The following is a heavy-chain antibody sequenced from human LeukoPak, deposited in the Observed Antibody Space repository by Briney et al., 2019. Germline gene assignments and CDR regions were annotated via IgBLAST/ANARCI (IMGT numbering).Heavy chain of an antibody. D-gene: IGHD1-26*01. J-gene: IGHJ6*03. Sequence: ASVKVSCKASGYSFPSYGISWMRQAPGQGLEWMGWISAYNGNTKYAQKLQGRVTMTTDTSTTTAYMELRSLRSDDTAVYYCARGVGRLSGSYPNYYMDVWGKETTVTVSS. CDR1: GYSFPSYG. CDR2: ISAYNGNT. CDR3: ARGVGRLSGSYPNYYMDV. V-gene: IGHV1-18*01.